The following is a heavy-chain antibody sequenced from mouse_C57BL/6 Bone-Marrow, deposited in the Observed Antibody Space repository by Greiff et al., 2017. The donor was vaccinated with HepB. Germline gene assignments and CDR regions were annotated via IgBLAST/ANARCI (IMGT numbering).Heavy chain of an antibody. CDR3: ARVPITTVVAPFDY. CDR2: IYPGSGST. Sequence: QVHVKQPGAELVKPGASVKMSCKASGYTFTSYWITWVKQRPGQGLEWIGDIYPGSGSTNYNEKFKSKATLTVDTSSSTAYMQLSSLTSEDSAVYYCARVPITTVVAPFDYWGQGTTLTVSS. J-gene: IGHJ2*01. D-gene: IGHD1-1*01. V-gene: IGHV1-55*01. CDR1: GYTFTSYW.